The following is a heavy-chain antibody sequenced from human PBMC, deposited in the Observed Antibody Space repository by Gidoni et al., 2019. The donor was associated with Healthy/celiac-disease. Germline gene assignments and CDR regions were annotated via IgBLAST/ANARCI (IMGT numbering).Heavy chain of an antibody. CDR3: AKIPQLGEFVPFDY. CDR1: VFTFSSYA. Sequence: EVQLLESGGGLVQPGGSLRLSCSASVFTFSSYAMSWVRQAPGKGLEWVSAISGSGGSTYYADSVKGRFTISRDNSKNTLYLQMNSLRAEDTAVYYCAKIPQLGEFVPFDYWGQGTLVTVSS. CDR2: ISGSGGST. J-gene: IGHJ4*02. V-gene: IGHV3-23*01. D-gene: IGHD3-16*01.